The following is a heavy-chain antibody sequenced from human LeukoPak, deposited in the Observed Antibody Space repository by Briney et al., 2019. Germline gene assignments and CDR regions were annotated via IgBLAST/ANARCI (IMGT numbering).Heavy chain of an antibody. J-gene: IGHJ4*02. Sequence: GGSLRLSCAASGFTFSSYSMNWVRQAPGKGLEWVSSISSSSSYIYYADSVKGRFTISRDNAKNSLYLQMNSLRAEDTAVYYCARFASHNYYDSSGYYFDYWGQGTLVTVSS. CDR2: ISSSSSYI. V-gene: IGHV3-21*01. CDR3: ARFASHNYYDSSGYYFDY. D-gene: IGHD3-22*01. CDR1: GFTFSSYS.